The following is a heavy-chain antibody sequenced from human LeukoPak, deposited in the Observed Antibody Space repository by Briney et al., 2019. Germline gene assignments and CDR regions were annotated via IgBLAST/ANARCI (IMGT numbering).Heavy chain of an antibody. J-gene: IGHJ4*02. D-gene: IGHD2-15*01. V-gene: IGHV1-46*01. CDR3: ARSARDCSGGSCFSDY. CDR2: INPSGGNT. CDR1: GYTFTGYY. Sequence: ASVKVSCKASGYTFTGYYMHWVRQAPGLGLEWMGVINPSGGNTGYAQKFQGRVSMTRDTSTSTVYMELSSLRPEDTAVYYCARSARDCSGGSCFSDYWGQGTLVTVSS.